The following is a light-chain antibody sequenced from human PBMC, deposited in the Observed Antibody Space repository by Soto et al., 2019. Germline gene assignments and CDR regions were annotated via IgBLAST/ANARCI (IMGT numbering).Light chain of an antibody. Sequence: EIVMTQSPATLSVSPGERATLSCRASQSVGKYLAWYQQKPGQAPRLLIYGTSTRATGIPARFSGSGSGTEFTLTISGLQSEDFAVYYCHQYDNWPPWTFGPGTKVDIK. CDR2: GTS. J-gene: IGKJ1*01. CDR1: QSVGKY. CDR3: HQYDNWPPWT. V-gene: IGKV3-15*01.